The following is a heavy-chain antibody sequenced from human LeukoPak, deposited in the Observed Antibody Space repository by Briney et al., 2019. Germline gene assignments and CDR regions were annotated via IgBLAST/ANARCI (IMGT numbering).Heavy chain of an antibody. CDR3: ARGSGSYHTAYMN. D-gene: IGHD1-26*01. J-gene: IGHJ4*02. CDR2: IYPGDSDT. CDR1: GYSFTSYW. V-gene: IGHV5-51*01. Sequence: LGESLKISCKGSGYSFTSYWIGCVRQMPGKGLEWMGIIYPGDSDTRYSPSFQGQVTISADKSLSTAYLQWSILKASDTAMYYCARGSGSYHTAYMNWGQGSPVTVSS.